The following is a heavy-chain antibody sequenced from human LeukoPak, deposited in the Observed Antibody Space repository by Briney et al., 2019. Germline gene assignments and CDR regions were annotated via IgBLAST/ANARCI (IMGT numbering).Heavy chain of an antibody. D-gene: IGHD1-26*01. Sequence: GASVKVSCKASGGTFSSYAISWVRQAPGQGLEWMGRIIPILGIANYAQKFQGRVPITADKSTSTAYMELSSLRSEDTAVYYCARNSGSYYYYYGMDVWGQGTTVTVSS. V-gene: IGHV1-69*04. CDR1: GGTFSSYA. CDR3: ARNSGSYYYYYGMDV. CDR2: IIPILGIA. J-gene: IGHJ6*02.